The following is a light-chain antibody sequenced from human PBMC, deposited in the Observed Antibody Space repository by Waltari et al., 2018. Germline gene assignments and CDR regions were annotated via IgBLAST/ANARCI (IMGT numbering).Light chain of an antibody. J-gene: IGKJ1*01. CDR3: QHNVRLPVT. V-gene: IGKV3-20*01. CDR1: QNVGRS. CDR2: DTS. Sequence: IVFTQSPGTLSLSPGESATISCMASQNVGRSLVWYQQKPGQAPRLLIYDTSTRATGIPDRFSGSGSGTDFSLTIARLEPEDFAVYYCQHNVRLPVTFGQGTKVEI.